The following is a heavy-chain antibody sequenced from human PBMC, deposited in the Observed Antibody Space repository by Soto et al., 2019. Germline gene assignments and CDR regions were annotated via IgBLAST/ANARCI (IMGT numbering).Heavy chain of an antibody. Sequence: SETLSLTCAVYGGSFSGYYWSWIRQPPGKGLEWIGEINHSGSTNYNPSLKSRVTISVDTSKNQFSLKLSSVTAADTAVYYCASLQLGYCSGGSCYGPDYWGQGTLVTVSS. CDR3: ASLQLGYCSGGSCYGPDY. J-gene: IGHJ4*02. CDR2: INHSGST. D-gene: IGHD2-15*01. V-gene: IGHV4-34*01. CDR1: GGSFSGYY.